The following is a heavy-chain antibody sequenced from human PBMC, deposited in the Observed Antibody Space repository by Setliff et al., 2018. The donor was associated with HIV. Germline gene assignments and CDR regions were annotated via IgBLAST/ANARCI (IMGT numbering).Heavy chain of an antibody. J-gene: IGHJ5*01. CDR2: IYKAGKT. V-gene: IGHV3-66*01. Sequence: PGGSLRLSCAASGFTFSDVWVNWVRQAPGKGLEWVTLIYKAGKTYYADFVKGRFTISRDNAKNSLYLQMNSLRAEDTAFYYCARGWFDSWGQGTLVTVSS. CDR3: ARGWFDS. CDR1: GFTFSDVW.